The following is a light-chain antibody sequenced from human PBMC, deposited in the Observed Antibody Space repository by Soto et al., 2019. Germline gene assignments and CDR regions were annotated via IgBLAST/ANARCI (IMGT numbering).Light chain of an antibody. CDR2: AAS. CDR3: LQHNSYPLT. Sequence: DIQMTQSPSSLSASVGDRVTITCRASQGIRNSLGWYQQKPGTAPKSLIYAASSLRSGVPSRFSGSGSGTEFTLTISSLQPEDFATYYCLQHNSYPLTFGGGTKVEIK. V-gene: IGKV1-17*01. CDR1: QGIRNS. J-gene: IGKJ4*01.